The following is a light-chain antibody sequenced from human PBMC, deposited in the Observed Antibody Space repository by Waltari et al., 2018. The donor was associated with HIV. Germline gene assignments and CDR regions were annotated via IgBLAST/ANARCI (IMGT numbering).Light chain of an antibody. Sequence: QSVLTQPPSASGTPGQRVSISCSGSSSNIGSNYVYWYLQLPGTAPKLLMYRNDEWPSGVPDRFSGSKSGTSASLAISGLRSEDEADYYWAAWDDSLSGYVFGTGTKVTVL. CDR1: SSNIGSNY. V-gene: IGLV1-47*01. J-gene: IGLJ1*01. CDR3: AAWDDSLSGYV. CDR2: RND.